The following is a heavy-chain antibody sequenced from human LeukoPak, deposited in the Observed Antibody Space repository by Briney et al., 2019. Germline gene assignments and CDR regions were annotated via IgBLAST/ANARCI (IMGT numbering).Heavy chain of an antibody. D-gene: IGHD4-23*01. CDR2: IYHDGNT. J-gene: IGHJ4*02. CDR1: GASMSSHGYS. Sequence: SETLSLTCAVSGASMSSHGYSWSWIRQPPGKGLEFIGYIYHDGNTYYNPSLKSRVTISVDTSKNEFTVRLRSVNAADTAVYYCARVVGWEQYYFDYWGQGTLVTVSS. CDR3: ARVVGWEQYYFDY. V-gene: IGHV4-30-2*01.